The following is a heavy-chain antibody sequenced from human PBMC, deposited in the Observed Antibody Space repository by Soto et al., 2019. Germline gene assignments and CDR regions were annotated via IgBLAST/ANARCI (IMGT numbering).Heavy chain of an antibody. CDR2: VYPGDSDT. CDR1: GYNFARYW. Sequence: GESLKISCKGSGYNFARYWIGWVRQMPGKGLEWMGIVYPGDSDTRYSPSFQGQVTSSADKSISTAYLQWSSLKASDTAMYSCARPDCRGGGCYSWGQDPVDIWGKGTMVTVSS. V-gene: IGHV5-51*01. D-gene: IGHD2-15*01. J-gene: IGHJ6*04. CDR3: ARPDCRGGGCYSWGQDPVDI.